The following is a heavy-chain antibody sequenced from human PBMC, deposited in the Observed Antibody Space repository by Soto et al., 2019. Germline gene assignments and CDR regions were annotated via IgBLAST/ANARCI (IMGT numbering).Heavy chain of an antibody. V-gene: IGHV3-30-3*01. CDR3: ARVRSGEPDYYYYYGMDV. D-gene: IGHD4-17*01. Sequence: PGGSLRLSCAASGFTFSSYAMHWVRQAPGKGLEWVAVISYDGSNKYYADSVKGRFTISRDNSKNTLYPQMNSLRAEDTAVYYCARVRSGEPDYYYYYGMDVWGQGTTVTVSS. CDR2: ISYDGSNK. CDR1: GFTFSSYA. J-gene: IGHJ6*02.